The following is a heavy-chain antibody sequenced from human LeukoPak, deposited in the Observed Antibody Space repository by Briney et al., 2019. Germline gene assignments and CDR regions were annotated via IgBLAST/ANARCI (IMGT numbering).Heavy chain of an antibody. CDR1: GFTFSSYD. J-gene: IGHJ3*02. CDR2: IGTAGDT. CDR3: ARDMGPDTQGAFDI. D-gene: IGHD3-10*01. Sequence: GGSLRLSCAASGFTFSSYDMHWVRQATGKGLEWVSAIGTAGDTYYPGSVKGRFTISRENAKNSLYLQMNSLRAGDTAVYYCARDMGPDTQGAFDIWGQGTMVTVSS. V-gene: IGHV3-13*01.